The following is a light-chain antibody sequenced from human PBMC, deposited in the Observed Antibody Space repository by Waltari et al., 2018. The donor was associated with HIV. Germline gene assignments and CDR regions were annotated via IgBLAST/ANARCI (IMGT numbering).Light chain of an antibody. J-gene: IGLJ1*01. CDR2: EVN. V-gene: IGLV2-23*02. CDR1: GSDVGNYNL. CDR3: CSYAGTSTYV. Sequence: QSALTQSASVSGSPGQSITIACTGTGSDVGNYNLVSWYQHHPGKAPKVIIYEVNKRPSGVSERFSGSKSGNTASLTISGRQAEDEADYYCCSYAGTSTYVFGTGTQVTVL.